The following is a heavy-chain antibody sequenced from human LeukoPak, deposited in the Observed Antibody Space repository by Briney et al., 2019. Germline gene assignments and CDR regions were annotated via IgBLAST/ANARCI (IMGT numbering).Heavy chain of an antibody. V-gene: IGHV3-21*04. Sequence: GGSLRLSFAASGFTFISYSMNWVRQAPGKGREWVLSISSNSSYICYADAVKGRFTISRDNAKNSLYLQMNSLRAGDTAVYYCARDRSGSYAYWGQGTLVTVSP. J-gene: IGHJ4*02. CDR2: ISSNSSYI. D-gene: IGHD1-26*01. CDR1: GFTFISYS. CDR3: ARDRSGSYAY.